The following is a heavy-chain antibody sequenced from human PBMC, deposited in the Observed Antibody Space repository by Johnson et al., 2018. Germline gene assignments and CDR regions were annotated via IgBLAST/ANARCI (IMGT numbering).Heavy chain of an antibody. CDR2: ISYDGSNK. CDR3: AQTAEYSSVNDYYYYMDV. D-gene: IGHD5-18*01. J-gene: IGHJ6*03. Sequence: QVQLVESGGGVVQPGRSLRLSCAASGIIFSSYGMHWVRQAPGKGLEWVTLISYDGSNKYYSDSVKGRFTNSRDNSKNKVYLQMNSRGAEDTAVYYCAQTAEYSSVNDYYYYMDVWGTGTTVTVSS. V-gene: IGHV3-30*18. CDR1: GIIFSSYG.